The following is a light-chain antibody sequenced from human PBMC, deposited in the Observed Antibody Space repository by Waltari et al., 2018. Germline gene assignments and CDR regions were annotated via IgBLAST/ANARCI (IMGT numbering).Light chain of an antibody. J-gene: IGKJ5*01. CDR2: GAS. Sequence: EIVLTQSPGTLSLSPGERATLSCRASQSLTTNYLAWYQQKPGQAPRLVIYGASSRATGIPDKFSGSGSGTDFTLTISRLEPEDFGLYYCQQYGGSPPITFGQGTRLDMK. CDR3: QQYGGSPPIT. V-gene: IGKV3-20*01. CDR1: QSLTTNY.